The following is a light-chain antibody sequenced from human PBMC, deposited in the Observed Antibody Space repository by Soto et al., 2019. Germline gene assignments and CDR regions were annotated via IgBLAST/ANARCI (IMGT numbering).Light chain of an antibody. J-gene: IGKJ5*01. CDR2: DAS. CDR3: RHFYT. V-gene: IGKV1-9*01. Sequence: DIQFTQSPTFLSASAGDRVSITCRASQDIRRYLVWYQQKPGKAPNLLIYDASSLQTGVPSRFSGSGSGTEFTLTITSLQPEDFATYYCRHFYTFGQGTRMEIK. CDR1: QDIRRY.